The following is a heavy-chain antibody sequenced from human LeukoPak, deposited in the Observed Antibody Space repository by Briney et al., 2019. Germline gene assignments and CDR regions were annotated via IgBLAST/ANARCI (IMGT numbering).Heavy chain of an antibody. CDR2: ISSSSSTI. CDR1: GFTFSSYS. D-gene: IGHD3-22*01. J-gene: IGHJ4*02. CDR3: ARAMPYYYDSSAVDY. Sequence: GSLRLSCAASGFTFSSYSMNWVRQAPGKGLEWVSYISSSSSTIYYADSVKGRFTISRDNAKNSLYLQMNSLRAEDTAVYYFARAMPYYYDSSAVDYWGQGTLVTVSS. V-gene: IGHV3-48*01.